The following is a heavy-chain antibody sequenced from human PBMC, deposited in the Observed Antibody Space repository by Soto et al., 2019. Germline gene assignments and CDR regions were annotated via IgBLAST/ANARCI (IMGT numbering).Heavy chain of an antibody. D-gene: IGHD5-18*01. J-gene: IGHJ6*02. Sequence: ASVKVSCKASGYTFTSYGISWVRQAPGQGLEWMGWISAYNGNTNYAQKLQGRVTMTTDTSTSTAYMELRSLRSDDTAVYYCARDQWIQLWSTGENYYYYGMDVWGQGTTVTV. CDR2: ISAYNGNT. CDR1: GYTFTSYG. CDR3: ARDQWIQLWSTGENYYYYGMDV. V-gene: IGHV1-18*01.